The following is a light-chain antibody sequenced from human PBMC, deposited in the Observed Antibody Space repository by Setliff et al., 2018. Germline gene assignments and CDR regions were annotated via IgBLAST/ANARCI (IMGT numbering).Light chain of an antibody. CDR2: EVS. Sequence: QSALTQPRSVSGSPGQSVTISCTGTSSDVGGYNYVSWYQQHPGKAPKLIIYEVSKRPSGVPDRFSGSKSGNTASLIISGLQAEDEADYYCCSYAGSYTFYVFGTGTKVT. CDR1: SSDVGGYNY. V-gene: IGLV2-11*01. J-gene: IGLJ1*01. CDR3: CSYAGSYTFYV.